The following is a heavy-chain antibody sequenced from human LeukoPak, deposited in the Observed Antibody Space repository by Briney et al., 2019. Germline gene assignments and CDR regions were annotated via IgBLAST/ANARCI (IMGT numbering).Heavy chain of an antibody. J-gene: IGHJ4*02. Sequence: PGGSLRLSCAASGFTFSSYPMSWVRQAPRKGLEWVSLISGSGGSTYYADSVKGRFSISRDNSKNTLYLQMNSLRAEDTAVYYCAKERTQTTSFDYWGQGTLVTVSS. D-gene: IGHD2/OR15-2a*01. CDR2: ISGSGGST. CDR1: GFTFSSYP. CDR3: AKERTQTTSFDY. V-gene: IGHV3-23*01.